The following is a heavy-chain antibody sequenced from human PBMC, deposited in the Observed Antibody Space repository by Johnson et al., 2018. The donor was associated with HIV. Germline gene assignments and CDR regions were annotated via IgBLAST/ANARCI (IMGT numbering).Heavy chain of an antibody. CDR3: ARDWGTRGWDDAFDI. J-gene: IGHJ3*02. D-gene: IGHD3-16*01. V-gene: IGHV3-7*01. CDR1: GFTVSSNY. Sequence: EVQLVESGGGLVQPGGSLRLSCAASGFTVSSNYMSWVRQAPGKGLEWVANIKQDGSEKYYVDSVKGRFTISRDNAKNSLYLQMNSLRAEDTAVYYCARDWGTRGWDDAFDIWGQGTMVTVSS. CDR2: IKQDGSEK.